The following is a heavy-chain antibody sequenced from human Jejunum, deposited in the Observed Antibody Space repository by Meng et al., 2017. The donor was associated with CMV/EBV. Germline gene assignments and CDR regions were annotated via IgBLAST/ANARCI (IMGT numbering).Heavy chain of an antibody. CDR3: ARTLLWFGASYYFDY. D-gene: IGHD3-10*01. J-gene: IGHJ4*02. Sequence: SGGSISSYYWSSIRKPPWKGLEWIGYIYYSGSTNYNPSLKSRVTISVDTSKNQFSLKLSSVTAADTAVYYCARTLLWFGASYYFDYWGQGTLVTVSS. CDR1: GGSISSYY. V-gene: IGHV4-59*01. CDR2: IYYSGST.